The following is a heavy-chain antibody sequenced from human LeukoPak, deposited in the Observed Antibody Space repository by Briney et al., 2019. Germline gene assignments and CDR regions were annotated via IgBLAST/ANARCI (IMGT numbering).Heavy chain of an antibody. CDR3: ARDLYYYGSGSYRDAADY. J-gene: IGHJ4*02. CDR1: GYTFTSYG. Sequence: ASVKVSCKASGYTFTSYGISWVRQAPGQGLEWRGWISAYNGNTNYAQKLQGRVTMTTDTSTSTTYMDLRSLRSDDTAVYYCARDLYYYGSGSYRDAADYWGQGTLVTVSS. CDR2: ISAYNGNT. V-gene: IGHV1-18*01. D-gene: IGHD3-10*01.